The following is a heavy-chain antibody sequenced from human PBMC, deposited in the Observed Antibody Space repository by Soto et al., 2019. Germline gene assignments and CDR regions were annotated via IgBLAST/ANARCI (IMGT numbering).Heavy chain of an antibody. D-gene: IGHD2-15*01. V-gene: IGHV3-30-3*01. CDR1: GFTFSNFA. Sequence: QVQLVESGGGVVQPGRSLRLSCAASGFTFSNFAMYWVRQAPGKGLEWVTVISYDGSHKYYADSVKGRFTISRENSKNTLYLQMNNLRAADSAVYFCARDYSYQRAMDVWGQGTTVTVSS. CDR2: ISYDGSHK. CDR3: ARDYSYQRAMDV. J-gene: IGHJ6*02.